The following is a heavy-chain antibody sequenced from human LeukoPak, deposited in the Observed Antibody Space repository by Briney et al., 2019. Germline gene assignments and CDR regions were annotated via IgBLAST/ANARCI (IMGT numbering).Heavy chain of an antibody. CDR3: AKVSDRDSSGYYWGFEY. Sequence: SETLSLTCTVPGGSISGYYWSWIRQPPGKGLECIGYIYYSGSTNYNPSLKSRVTISVDTSRNQFSLKLTSVTAAGTAVYYCAKVSDRDSSGYYWGFEYWGQGTLVTVSS. CDR2: IYYSGST. D-gene: IGHD3-22*01. V-gene: IGHV4-59*08. CDR1: GGSISGYY. J-gene: IGHJ4*02.